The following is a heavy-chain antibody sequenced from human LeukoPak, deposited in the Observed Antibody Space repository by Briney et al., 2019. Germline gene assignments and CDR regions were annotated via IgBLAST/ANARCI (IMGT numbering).Heavy chain of an antibody. Sequence: PGGSLRLSCAASGFTFTSYGMNWVRQAPGKGLEWVPYIGSSSTTIYYADSVKGRFTISRDNAKNSLYLQMNSLRAEDTAVYYCARATPYYDFWSQGTLVTVSS. V-gene: IGHV3-48*01. CDR3: ARATPYYDF. J-gene: IGHJ4*02. CDR1: GFTFTSYG. CDR2: IGSSSTTI. D-gene: IGHD3-3*01.